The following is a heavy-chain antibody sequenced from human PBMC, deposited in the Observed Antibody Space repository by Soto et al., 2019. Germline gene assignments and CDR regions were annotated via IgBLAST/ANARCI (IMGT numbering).Heavy chain of an antibody. CDR2: INHSGST. D-gene: IGHD5-18*01. V-gene: IGHV4-34*01. CDR1: GGSFSGYY. J-gene: IGHJ6*03. CDR3: ARGGGGYSYGNYYYYYMDV. Sequence: LSLTCAVYGGSFSGYYWSWIRQPPGKGLEWIGEINHSGSTNYNPSLKSRVTISVDTSKNQFSLKLSSVTAADTAVYYCARGGGGYSYGNYYYYYMDVWGKGTTVTVSS.